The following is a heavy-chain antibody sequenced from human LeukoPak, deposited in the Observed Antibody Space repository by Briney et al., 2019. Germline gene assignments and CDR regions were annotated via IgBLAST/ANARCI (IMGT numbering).Heavy chain of an antibody. J-gene: IGHJ5*02. Sequence: SQTLSLTCTVSGGSISSGGYYRSWIRQHPGKGLEWIGYIYYSGSTYYNPSLKSRVTISVDASKNQFSLKLSSVTAADTAVYYCARGVSIRGYSYGSTPHNWFDPWGQGTLVTVSS. D-gene: IGHD5-18*01. V-gene: IGHV4-31*03. CDR3: ARGVSIRGYSYGSTPHNWFDP. CDR1: GGSISSGGYY. CDR2: IYYSGST.